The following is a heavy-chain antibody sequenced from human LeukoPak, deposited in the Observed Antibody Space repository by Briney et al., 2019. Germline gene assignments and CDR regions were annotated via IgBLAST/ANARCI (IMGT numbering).Heavy chain of an antibody. V-gene: IGHV1-69*13. CDR1: GGTFSSHA. Sequence: AASVKVSCKASGGTFSSHAISWVRQAPGQGLEWMGGIIPIFGTANYAQKFQGRVTITADESTSTAYMELSSLRSEDTAVYYCARDSSPHDYYDSSGNYLYSFDYWGQGTLDTVSS. D-gene: IGHD3-22*01. CDR2: IIPIFGTA. J-gene: IGHJ4*02. CDR3: ARDSSPHDYYDSSGNYLYSFDY.